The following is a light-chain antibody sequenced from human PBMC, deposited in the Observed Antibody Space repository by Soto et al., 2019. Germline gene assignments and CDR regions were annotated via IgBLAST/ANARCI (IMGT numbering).Light chain of an antibody. CDR3: QQYGGSPRT. Sequence: EIVLTQSPGTLSLSPGERATLSCRASQSVSSSHLAWYQQKPGQAPRLLIYGASFRATGIPDRFSGSASGPDFTLTISRLEPEDFAVYYCQQYGGSPRTFGQGTKLEIK. V-gene: IGKV3-20*01. J-gene: IGKJ2*01. CDR2: GAS. CDR1: QSVSSSH.